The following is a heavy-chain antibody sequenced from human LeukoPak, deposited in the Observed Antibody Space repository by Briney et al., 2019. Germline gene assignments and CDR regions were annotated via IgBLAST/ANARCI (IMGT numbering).Heavy chain of an antibody. CDR2: ISSDGRT. Sequence: PGGSLRLSCAVSGFMVTNNYMTWVRQAPGKGLECVSFISSDGRTYYADSVKGRFTISRDNSRNTLYLQMNSLRTEDTAEYYCASRARSGYYYGMDVWGQGTTVTVSS. CDR1: GFMVTNNY. V-gene: IGHV3-66*02. CDR3: ASRARSGYYYGMDV. D-gene: IGHD3-3*01. J-gene: IGHJ6*02.